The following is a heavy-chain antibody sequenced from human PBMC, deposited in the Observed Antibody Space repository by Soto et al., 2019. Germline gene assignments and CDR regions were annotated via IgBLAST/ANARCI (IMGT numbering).Heavy chain of an antibody. CDR2: MNPNSGNT. CDR1: GYRFTSYD. D-gene: IGHD3-10*01. J-gene: IGHJ5*02. Sequence: ASVEVSCKASGYRFTSYDSNWVRQATGQGLEWMGWMNPNSGNTGYAQKFQGRVTMTRNTSISTAYMELSSLRSEDTAVYYCARPRRGNWFDPWGQGTLVTVSS. CDR3: ARPRRGNWFDP. V-gene: IGHV1-8*01.